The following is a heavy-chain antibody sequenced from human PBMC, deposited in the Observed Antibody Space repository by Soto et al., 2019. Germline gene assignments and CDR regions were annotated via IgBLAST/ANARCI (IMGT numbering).Heavy chain of an antibody. CDR1: GGSFSGYY. V-gene: IGHV4-34*01. Sequence: SETLSLTCAVYGGSFSGYYWSWIRQPPGKGLEWIGEINHSGSTNYNPSLKSRVTISVDTSKNQFSLKLSSVTAADTAVYYCARSHSNTYYYGSGRYYKGWFDPWGQGTLVTVSS. D-gene: IGHD3-10*01. J-gene: IGHJ5*02. CDR3: ARSHSNTYYYGSGRYYKGWFDP. CDR2: INHSGST.